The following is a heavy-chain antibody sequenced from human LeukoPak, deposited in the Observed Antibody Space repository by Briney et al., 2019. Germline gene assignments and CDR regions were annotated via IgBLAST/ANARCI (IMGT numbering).Heavy chain of an antibody. CDR1: GFTVSSNY. CDR2: IYSGGST. J-gene: IGHJ6*03. D-gene: IGHD6-19*01. CDR3: ARTMPGSGWPHYMDV. V-gene: IGHV3-53*01. Sequence: PGGSLRLSCAASGFTVSSNYMSWVRQAPGKGLEWVSVIYSGGSTYYADSVKGRFTISRDNSKNTLYLQMNSLRAEDTAVYYCARTMPGSGWPHYMDVWGKGTTVTVSS.